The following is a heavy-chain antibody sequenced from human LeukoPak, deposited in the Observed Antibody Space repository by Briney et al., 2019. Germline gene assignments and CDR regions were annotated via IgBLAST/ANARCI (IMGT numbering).Heavy chain of an antibody. CDR3: AKALFYYDSSGYYPYYFDY. J-gene: IGHJ4*02. CDR1: GFTFSSYA. D-gene: IGHD3-22*01. V-gene: IGHV3-23*01. CDR2: ISGSGGST. Sequence: QTGGSLRLSCAASGFTFSSYAMSWVRRAPGKGLEWVSAISGSGGSTYYADSVKGRFTISRDNSKNTLYLQMNSLRAEDTAVYYCAKALFYYDSSGYYPYYFDYWGQGTLVTVSS.